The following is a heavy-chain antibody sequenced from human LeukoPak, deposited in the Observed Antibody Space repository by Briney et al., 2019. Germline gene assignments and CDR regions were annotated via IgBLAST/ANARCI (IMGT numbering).Heavy chain of an antibody. CDR3: ARESGSGSYYDY. J-gene: IGHJ4*02. V-gene: IGHV3-21*01. CDR1: GFTFSSYS. D-gene: IGHD3-10*01. Sequence: GGSLRLSCAASGFTFSSYSMNWVRQAPGKGLEWVSSISSSSSYIYYADSVKGRFTISRDNAKNSLYLQMNSLRAEDTAVYYCARESGSGSYYDYWGQGTLVTVSS. CDR2: ISSSSSYI.